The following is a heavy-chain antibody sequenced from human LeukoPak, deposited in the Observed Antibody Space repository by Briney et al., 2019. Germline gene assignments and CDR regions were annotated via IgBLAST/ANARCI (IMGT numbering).Heavy chain of an antibody. CDR3: AGDKFDFWSGQFSSSSGMDV. CDR1: GGSISSYY. V-gene: IGHV4-4*07. Sequence: PSETLSLTCTVSGGSISSYYWSWIRQPAGKGLEWIGRIYTSGSTNYNPSLKSRVTTSVDTSKNQFSLKLSSVIAADTAVYYCAGDKFDFWSGQFSSSSGMDVWGQGTTVTVSS. D-gene: IGHD3-3*01. J-gene: IGHJ6*02. CDR2: IYTSGST.